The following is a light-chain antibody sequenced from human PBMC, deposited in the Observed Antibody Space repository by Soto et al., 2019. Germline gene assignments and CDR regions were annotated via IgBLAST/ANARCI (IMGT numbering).Light chain of an antibody. CDR3: QQSYSTPYT. Sequence: DIQMTQSPSSLSASVGDRVTITCRARQSISSYLNWYQKKPGKAPKLLIYAASSLQSGVPSRFSGSASRTDYTLTISSMQPEDFAIYYCQQSYSTPYTFGQGNKLEIK. V-gene: IGKV1-39*01. CDR2: AAS. J-gene: IGKJ2*01. CDR1: QSISSY.